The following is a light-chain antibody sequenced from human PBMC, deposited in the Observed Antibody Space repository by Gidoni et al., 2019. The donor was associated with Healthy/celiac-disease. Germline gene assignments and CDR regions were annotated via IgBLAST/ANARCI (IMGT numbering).Light chain of an antibody. Sequence: DIVMTQSPDSLAVSLGERATINCKSSQSVLYSSNNKNYLAWYQQKPGQPPKLHIYGATTRESGVPDRFSGSGSGTDFTLTISSLQAEDVAVYYCQQYYSTPQTFGQGTKVEIK. V-gene: IGKV4-1*01. CDR1: QSVLYSSNNKNY. J-gene: IGKJ1*01. CDR2: GAT. CDR3: QQYYSTPQT.